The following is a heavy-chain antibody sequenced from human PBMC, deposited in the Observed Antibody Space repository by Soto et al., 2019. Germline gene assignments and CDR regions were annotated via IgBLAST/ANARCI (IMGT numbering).Heavy chain of an antibody. Sequence: EVQLVESGGGLVKPGGSLRLSCAASGFTFSSYSMNWVRQAPGKGLEWVSSISSSSSYIYYTDSVKGRFTISRDNAKNSLYLQMNSLRAEDTAVYYCARVFYDSSGPERYWGLGTLVTVSS. D-gene: IGHD3-22*01. V-gene: IGHV3-21*01. J-gene: IGHJ4*02. CDR2: ISSSSSYI. CDR1: GFTFSSYS. CDR3: ARVFYDSSGPERY.